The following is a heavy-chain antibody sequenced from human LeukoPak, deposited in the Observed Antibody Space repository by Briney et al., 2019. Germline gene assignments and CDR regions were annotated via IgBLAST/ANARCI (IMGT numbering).Heavy chain of an antibody. J-gene: IGHJ6*03. CDR1: GGTFSSYA. V-gene: IGHV1-69*13. Sequence: SVKVSCKASGGTFSSYAISWVRQAPGQGLEWMGGIIPIFGTANYAQKFQGRVTITADESMSTAYMELSSLRSEDTAVYYCAREGAGYCSSTSCYIGNYYYYMDVWGKGTTVTVSS. CDR3: AREGAGYCSSTSCYIGNYYYYMDV. CDR2: IIPIFGTA. D-gene: IGHD2-2*02.